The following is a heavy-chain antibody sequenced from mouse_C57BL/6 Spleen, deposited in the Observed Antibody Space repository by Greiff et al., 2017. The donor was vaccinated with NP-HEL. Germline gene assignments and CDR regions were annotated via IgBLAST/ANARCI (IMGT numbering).Heavy chain of an antibody. Sequence: ESGPGLVKPSQSLSLTCSVTGYSITSGYYWNWIRQFPGNKLEWMGYISYDGSNNYNPSLKNRISITRDTSKNQFFLKLNSVTTEDTATYYCAREETGTSFFAYWGQGTLVTVSA. CDR2: ISYDGSN. D-gene: IGHD4-1*01. CDR3: AREETGTSFFAY. J-gene: IGHJ3*01. CDR1: GYSITSGYY. V-gene: IGHV3-6*01.